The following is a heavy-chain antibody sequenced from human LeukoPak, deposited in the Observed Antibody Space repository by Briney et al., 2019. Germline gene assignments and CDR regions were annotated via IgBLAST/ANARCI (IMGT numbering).Heavy chain of an antibody. CDR3: ARTLYGFYFDY. J-gene: IGHJ4*02. V-gene: IGHV3-66*01. CDR1: GFTVSSNY. Sequence: GGSLRLSCAASGFTVSSNYMSWVRQAPGKGLEWVSVLYSGGNTYYADSVKGRFTISRANSKNTLFLQMNSLRDEDTAVYYCARTLYGFYFDYWGQGTLVIVSS. D-gene: IGHD2/OR15-2a*01. CDR2: LYSGGNT.